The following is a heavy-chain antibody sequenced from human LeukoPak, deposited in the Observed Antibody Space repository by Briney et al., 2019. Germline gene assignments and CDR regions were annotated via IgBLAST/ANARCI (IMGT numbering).Heavy chain of an antibody. CDR3: ARGLVPGWYFDY. V-gene: IGHV4-34*01. Sequence: SETLSLTCAVYGGSFSGYYWSWIRQPPGKGLEWIGEINHSGSTNYNPPLKSRVTISVDTSKNQFSLKLSSVTAADTAVYYCARGLVPGWYFDYWGQGTLVTVSS. CDR2: INHSGST. J-gene: IGHJ4*02. CDR1: GGSFSGYY. D-gene: IGHD2-8*01.